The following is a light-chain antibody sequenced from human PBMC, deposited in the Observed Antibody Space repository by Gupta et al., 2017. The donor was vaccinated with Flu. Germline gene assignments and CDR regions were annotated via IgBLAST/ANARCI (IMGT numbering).Light chain of an antibody. J-gene: IGLJ3*02. Sequence: TISWTGSSSDVGAYNAVSGYQQNPGRAPTLLIYEVTTRPAGVPGRFAGSKSGNTASLTVSGLQAEDEAVYYCFSHAGNFNVMFGGGTKLTVV. CDR3: FSHAGNFNVM. CDR2: EVT. CDR1: SSDVGAYNA. V-gene: IGLV2-8*01.